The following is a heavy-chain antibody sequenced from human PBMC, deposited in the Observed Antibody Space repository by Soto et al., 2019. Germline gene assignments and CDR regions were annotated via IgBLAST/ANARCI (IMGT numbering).Heavy chain of an antibody. Sequence: GASVKVSCKASGYTFTGYYMHWVRQAPGQGLEWMGWINPNSGGTNYAQKFQGWVTMTRDTSISTAYMELSRLRSDDTAVYYCARDRGRHYYVAPWDAFDIWGQGTMVTVSS. CDR1: GYTFTGYY. D-gene: IGHD3-10*02. CDR3: ARDRGRHYYVAPWDAFDI. J-gene: IGHJ3*02. V-gene: IGHV1-2*04. CDR2: INPNSGGT.